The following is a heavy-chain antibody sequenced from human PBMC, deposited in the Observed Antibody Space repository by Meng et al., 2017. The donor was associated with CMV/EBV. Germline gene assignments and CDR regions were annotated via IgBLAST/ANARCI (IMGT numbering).Heavy chain of an antibody. J-gene: IGHJ6*02. V-gene: IGHV1-69*10. CDR3: ARDRGLAARPDV. D-gene: IGHD6-6*01. CDR2: IIPILGIA. Sequence: SVKVSCKASGGTFSSYAIGWVRQAPGQGLEWMGGIIPILGIANYAQKFQGRVTITADKSTSTAYMELSSLRSEDTAVYYCARDRGLAARPDVWGQGTTVTVSS. CDR1: GGTFSSYA.